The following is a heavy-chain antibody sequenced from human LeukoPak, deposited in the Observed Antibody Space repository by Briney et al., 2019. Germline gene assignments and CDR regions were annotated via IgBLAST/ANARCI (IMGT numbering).Heavy chain of an antibody. V-gene: IGHV1-69*13. CDR3: ARDESRYYYDSSGYYPPHFDY. CDR1: GGTFSSYA. D-gene: IGHD3-22*01. CDR2: IIPIFGTA. Sequence: GASVKVSCKASGGTFSSYAISWVRQAPGQGLEWMGGIIPIFGTANYAQKFQGRVTITADESTSTACMELSSLRSEDTAVYYCARDESRYYYDSSGYYPPHFDYWGQGTLVTVSS. J-gene: IGHJ4*02.